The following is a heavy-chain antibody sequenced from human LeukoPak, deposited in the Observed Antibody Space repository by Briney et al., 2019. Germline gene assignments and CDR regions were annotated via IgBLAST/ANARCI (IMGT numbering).Heavy chain of an antibody. Sequence: TETLSLTCAVYGGSFRDYYWSWIRQSPGKGLEWIGENNHSGITNHNPSLKSRATILVDTSKNLFSLKLSSVTAADTALYYCARGFGYFDWLLSVWGQGTRVTVSS. CDR2: NNHSGIT. J-gene: IGHJ4*02. CDR1: GGSFRDYY. CDR3: ARGFGYFDWLLSV. D-gene: IGHD3-9*01. V-gene: IGHV4-34*04.